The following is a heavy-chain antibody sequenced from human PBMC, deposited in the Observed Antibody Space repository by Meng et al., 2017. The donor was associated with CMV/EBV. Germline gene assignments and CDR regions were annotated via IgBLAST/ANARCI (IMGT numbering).Heavy chain of an antibody. V-gene: IGHV3-21*01. Sequence: GESLKISCAASGFTFSSYSMNWVRQAPGKGLEWVSSITSSSSYIYYADSVKGRFTISRDNAKNSLYLQMSSLRAEDTAVYYCARDRLIVEVPAAIRDNWFDPWGQGTLVTVLL. J-gene: IGHJ5*02. CDR2: ITSSSSYI. CDR1: GFTFSSYS. D-gene: IGHD2-2*02. CDR3: ARDRLIVEVPAAIRDNWFDP.